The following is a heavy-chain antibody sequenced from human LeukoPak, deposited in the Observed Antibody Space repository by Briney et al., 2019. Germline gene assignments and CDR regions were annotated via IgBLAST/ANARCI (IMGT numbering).Heavy chain of an antibody. CDR2: ISAYNGNT. CDR1: GYTFTSYG. V-gene: IGHV1-18*01. CDR3: ARFAYYYGSGSYYNWFDY. J-gene: IGHJ4*02. D-gene: IGHD3-10*01. Sequence: ASVKVSCKAFGYTFTSYGISWVRQAPGQGLEWMGWISAYNGNTNYAQKLQGRVTMTTDTSTSTAYMELRSLRSDDTAVYYCARFAYYYGSGSYYNWFDYWGQGTLVTVSS.